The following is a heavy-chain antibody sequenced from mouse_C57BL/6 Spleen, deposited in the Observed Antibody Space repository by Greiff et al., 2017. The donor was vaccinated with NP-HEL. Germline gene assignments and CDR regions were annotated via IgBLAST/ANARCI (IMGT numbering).Heavy chain of an antibody. CDR1: GFTFSSYA. Sequence: EVQGVESGGGLVKPGGSLKLSCAASGFTFSSYAMSWVRQTPEKRLEWVATISDGGSYTYYPDNVKGRFTISRDNAKNNLYLQMSHLKSEDTAMYYCARDGEMVTTGAFYAMDDWGQGTSVTVSS. CDR3: ARDGEMVTTGAFYAMDD. J-gene: IGHJ4*01. D-gene: IGHD2-2*01. V-gene: IGHV5-4*01. CDR2: ISDGGSYT.